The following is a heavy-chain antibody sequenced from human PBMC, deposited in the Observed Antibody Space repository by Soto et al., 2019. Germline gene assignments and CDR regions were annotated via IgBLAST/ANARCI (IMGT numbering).Heavy chain of an antibody. Sequence: ASVKVSCKASGYTFTSYGISCVRRAPGQVLEWMGWISAYNGNTNYAQKLQGRVTMTTDTSTSTAYMELRSLRSDDTAVYYCARDSGLLDSSGYSSQGYFDYWSQGTLVTVSS. V-gene: IGHV1-18*01. CDR2: ISAYNGNT. D-gene: IGHD3-22*01. J-gene: IGHJ4*02. CDR3: ARDSGLLDSSGYSSQGYFDY. CDR1: GYTFTSYG.